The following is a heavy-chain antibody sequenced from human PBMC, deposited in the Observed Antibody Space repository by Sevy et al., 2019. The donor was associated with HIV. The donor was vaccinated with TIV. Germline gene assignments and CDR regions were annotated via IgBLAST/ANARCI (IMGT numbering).Heavy chain of an antibody. D-gene: IGHD1-7*01. J-gene: IGHJ3*02. CDR1: GFTFSSYA. V-gene: IGHV3-23*01. CDR2: LSGNGGST. CDR3: AKDRIWELGDAFDI. Sequence: GSLRLSCAASGFTFSSYAMSWVRQAPGKGLEWVSGLSGNGGSTNYADSVKGRFALSRDNSKNTLYLQMNNLRAEDTAIYFCAKDRIWELGDAFDIWGQGTMVTVSS.